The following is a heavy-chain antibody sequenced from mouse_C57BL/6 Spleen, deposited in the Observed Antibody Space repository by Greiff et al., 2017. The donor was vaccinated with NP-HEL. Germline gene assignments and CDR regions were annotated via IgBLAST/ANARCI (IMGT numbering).Heavy chain of an antibody. CDR3: ASLNWDAFAY. Sequence: VQLQQSGPGLVKPSQSLSLTCSVTGYSITSGYYWNWIRQFPGNKLEWMGYISYDGSNNYNPSLKNRISITRDTSKNQFFLKLNSVTTEDTATYYCASLNWDAFAYWGQGTLVTVSA. D-gene: IGHD4-1*01. CDR2: ISYDGSN. J-gene: IGHJ3*01. CDR1: GYSITSGYY. V-gene: IGHV3-6*01.